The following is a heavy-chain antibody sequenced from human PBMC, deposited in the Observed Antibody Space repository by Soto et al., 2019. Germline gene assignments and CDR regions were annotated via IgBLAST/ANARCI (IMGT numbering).Heavy chain of an antibody. J-gene: IGHJ6*02. Sequence: GGSLRLSCAASGFTFDYYTMHWVRQAPGKGLEWVSLISWDGGSTYYADSVKGRFTISRDNSKNSLYLQMNSLRTEDTALYYCATELRSPMDVWGQGTTVTVSS. CDR3: ATELRSPMDV. CDR1: GFTFDYYT. D-gene: IGHD1-7*01. CDR2: ISWDGGST. V-gene: IGHV3-43*01.